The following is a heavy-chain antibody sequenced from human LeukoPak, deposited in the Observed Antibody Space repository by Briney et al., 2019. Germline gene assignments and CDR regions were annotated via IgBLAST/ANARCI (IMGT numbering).Heavy chain of an antibody. J-gene: IGHJ4*02. CDR3: ARVRGSGSYVDY. D-gene: IGHD3-10*01. V-gene: IGHV4-31*03. CDR1: GGSISSGGYY. Sequence: SETLSLTCTVPGGSISSGGYYWSWIRQHPGKGLEWIGYIYYSGSTYYNPSLKSRVTISVDTSKNQFSLKLSSVTAADTAVYYCARVRGSGSYVDYWGQGTLVTVSS. CDR2: IYYSGST.